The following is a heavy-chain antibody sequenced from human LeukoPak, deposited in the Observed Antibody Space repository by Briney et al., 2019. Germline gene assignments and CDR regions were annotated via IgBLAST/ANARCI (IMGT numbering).Heavy chain of an antibody. CDR2: IWHDGSHK. CDR3: ARETFGSGSYPDF. CDR1: GFAFNTYA. Sequence: GGSLRLSCAASGFAFNTYAMHWVRQAPGKGLEWVTLIWHDGSHKFYIDSVRGRFTISRDNSKNTVYLQMNGLRAEDTAVYYCARETFGSGSYPDFWGQGTLVTVSS. J-gene: IGHJ4*02. D-gene: IGHD3-10*01. V-gene: IGHV3-33*01.